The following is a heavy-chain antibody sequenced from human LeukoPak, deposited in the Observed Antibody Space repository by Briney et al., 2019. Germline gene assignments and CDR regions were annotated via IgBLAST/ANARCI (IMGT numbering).Heavy chain of an antibody. CDR1: GFTFSSYW. Sequence: PGGSLSLSCAASGFTFSSYWMHWVRQAPGKGLVWVSRIKSDGKTNYADSVKGRFTISRDNAKNTVSLQMNSLRAEDTGVYYCARAPSEIGGYYPEYFRHWVQGTLVTVSS. CDR2: IKSDGKT. J-gene: IGHJ1*01. CDR3: ARAPSEIGGYYPEYFRH. D-gene: IGHD3-22*01. V-gene: IGHV3-74*01.